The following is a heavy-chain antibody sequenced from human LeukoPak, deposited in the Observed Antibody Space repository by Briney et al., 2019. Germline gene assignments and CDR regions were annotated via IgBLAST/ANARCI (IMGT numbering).Heavy chain of an antibody. V-gene: IGHV1-2*02. J-gene: IGHJ4*02. CDR3: ARDGLGSGSSWMITNDY. D-gene: IGHD3-10*01. CDR1: GYTFTGYY. Sequence: ASVKVSCKASGYTFTGYYMHWVRQAPGQGLEWMGWINPKSGGTNYAQKFQGRVTMTRDTSISTAYMELSRLRSDDTAVYYCARDGLGSGSSWMITNDYWGQGTLVTVSS. CDR2: INPKSGGT.